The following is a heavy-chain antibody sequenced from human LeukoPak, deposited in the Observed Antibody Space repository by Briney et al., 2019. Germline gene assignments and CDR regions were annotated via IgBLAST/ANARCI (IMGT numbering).Heavy chain of an antibody. CDR3: AKDSGGYSWFDY. Sequence: SETLSLTCAVYGGSFSGYYWSWIRQPAEKGLEWIGRIDTSGSTNYNPSLRSRVTISLDTSKNLFSLTLSSVTAADTAVYYCAKDSGGYSWFDYWGQGTVVTVSS. CDR2: IDTSGST. D-gene: IGHD3-10*01. CDR1: GGSFSGYY. V-gene: IGHV4-4*07. J-gene: IGHJ4*02.